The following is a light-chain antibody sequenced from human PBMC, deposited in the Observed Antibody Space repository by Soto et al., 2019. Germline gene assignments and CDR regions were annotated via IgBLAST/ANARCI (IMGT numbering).Light chain of an antibody. CDR3: CSYRSSRTWV. CDR1: SSDIGSYNY. Sequence: QSALTQPASVSGYPGQSITISCTGTSSDIGSYNYVSWYQHYPGKAPRLLIYEVTNRPSGVSNRFSGSKSGNTASLTISGLQAEDDADYYCCSYRSSRTWVFGGGTKLTVL. CDR2: EVT. V-gene: IGLV2-14*01. J-gene: IGLJ3*02.